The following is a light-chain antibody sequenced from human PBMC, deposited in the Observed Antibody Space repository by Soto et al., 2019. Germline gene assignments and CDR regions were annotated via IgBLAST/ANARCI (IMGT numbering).Light chain of an antibody. CDR1: SSDVGSYNC. CDR3: SSYTSSSTLV. J-gene: IGLJ3*02. Sequence: QSALTQPASVSGSPGQSITISCTGTSSDVGSYNCVSWYQQHPGKAPKLIIYEVSDRPSGVSNRFSGSKSDNTASLTISGLQAEDEADYYCSSYTSSSTLVFGGGTKLTVL. V-gene: IGLV2-14*01. CDR2: EVS.